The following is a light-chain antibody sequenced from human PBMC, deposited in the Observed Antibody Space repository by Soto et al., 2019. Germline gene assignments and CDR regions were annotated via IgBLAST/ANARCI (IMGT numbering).Light chain of an antibody. Sequence: DIQMTQSPSFLSASAGDRVTISCRASQTISNFLHWYQQKPGKAPKLLIYAASKLESGVPSRFGGSGSGTDFTLTISSLQPEDFATYYCQQRYRNPRTFGLGTKVDIK. V-gene: IGKV1-39*01. CDR3: QQRYRNPRT. J-gene: IGKJ1*01. CDR2: AAS. CDR1: QTISNF.